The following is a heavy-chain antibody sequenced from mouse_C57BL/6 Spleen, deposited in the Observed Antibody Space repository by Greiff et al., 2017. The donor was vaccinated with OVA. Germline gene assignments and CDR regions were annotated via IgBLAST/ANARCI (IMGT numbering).Heavy chain of an antibody. CDR3: TLLLRSYAMDY. CDR1: GFNIKDDY. J-gene: IGHJ4*01. CDR2: IDPENGDT. Sequence: VQLKESGAELVRPGASVKLSCTASGFNIKDDYMHWVKQRPEQGLEWIGWIDPENGDTEYASKFQGKATITADTSSNTAYLQLSSLTSEDTAVYYCTLLLRSYAMDYWGQGTSVTVSS. V-gene: IGHV14-4*01. D-gene: IGHD1-1*01.